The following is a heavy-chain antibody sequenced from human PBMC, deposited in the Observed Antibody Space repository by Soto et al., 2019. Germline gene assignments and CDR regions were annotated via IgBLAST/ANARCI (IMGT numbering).Heavy chain of an antibody. Sequence: EVQLLESGGGLVQPGGSLSLSCAASGFTFSSYAMSWFRQAPGKGLEGVSAFSGSGGSTYYADSVKGRFTISRDNSKNTLYLQMNSLRAEDTAVYYCAKDCSSTSCYRSFDYWGQGTLVTVSS. D-gene: IGHD2-2*01. J-gene: IGHJ4*02. V-gene: IGHV3-23*01. CDR1: GFTFSSYA. CDR2: FSGSGGST. CDR3: AKDCSSTSCYRSFDY.